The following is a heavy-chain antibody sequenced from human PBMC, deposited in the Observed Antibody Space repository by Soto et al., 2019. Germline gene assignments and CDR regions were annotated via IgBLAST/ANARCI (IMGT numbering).Heavy chain of an antibody. CDR2: ITPIYPTT. V-gene: IGHV1-69*13. CDR1: GGTFYTYT. CDR3: ARIPRYSFPTSDDLDS. D-gene: IGHD5-18*01. J-gene: IGHJ4*02. Sequence: SVKVSCKASGGTFYTYTFSWVRQAPGQGLEWMGSITPIYPTTNYAGKFQGRLTVTADGSTNTAYMELNSLTSEDTAVYYCARIPRYSFPTSDDLDSWGQGTLVTVSS.